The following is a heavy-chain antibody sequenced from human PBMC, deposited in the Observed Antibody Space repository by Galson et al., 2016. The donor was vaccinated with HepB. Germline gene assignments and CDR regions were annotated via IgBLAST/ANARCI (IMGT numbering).Heavy chain of an antibody. CDR3: ARGINLVVFPVAERGRWFDP. Sequence: TLSLTCTVSGDSINSGVYYWSWIRQHPGKGLEWIGYIYSSGSTHYNPSLESRATLSVDTSTNQFSLKLNSVTAADTAVYYCARGINLVVFPVAERGRWFDPWGQGTLVTVSS. D-gene: IGHD2-2*01. J-gene: IGHJ5*02. CDR2: IYSSGST. V-gene: IGHV4-31*03. CDR1: GDSINSGVYY.